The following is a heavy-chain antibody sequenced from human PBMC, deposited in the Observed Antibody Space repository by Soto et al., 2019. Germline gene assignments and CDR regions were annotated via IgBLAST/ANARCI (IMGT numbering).Heavy chain of an antibody. CDR1: GGSMSEYF. CDR3: ARYRREAVAGYTLDN. J-gene: IGHJ4*02. Sequence: PSETLSLTCSVSGGSMSEYFWSWIRQSPGKGLEWIGYIYNSGGTNYNPSLKSRVTISEDTSKSQFSLKVNSMTAADTAVYYCARYRREAVAGYTLDNWGQGILVTVSS. V-gene: IGHV4-59*01. D-gene: IGHD6-13*01. CDR2: IYNSGGT.